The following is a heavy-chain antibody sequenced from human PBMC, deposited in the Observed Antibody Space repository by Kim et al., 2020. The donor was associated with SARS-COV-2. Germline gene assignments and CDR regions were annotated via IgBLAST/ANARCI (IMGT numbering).Heavy chain of an antibody. CDR3: VKGAWLDY. J-gene: IGHJ4*02. V-gene: IGHV3-23*01. D-gene: IGHD5-12*01. CDR1: GFSFGTFD. CDR2: IKRPDDSA. Sequence: GGSLRLSCVASGFSFGTFDMSWVRQAPGKGLKWVSVIKRPDDSAHYAESVKGRFTVSRDSARNTLYLQMNSLRVDDTAVYYCVKGAWLDYWGPGTLVTVSS.